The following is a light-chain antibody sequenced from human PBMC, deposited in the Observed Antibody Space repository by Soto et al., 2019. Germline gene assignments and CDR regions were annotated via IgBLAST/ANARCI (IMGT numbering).Light chain of an antibody. CDR2: VKSDGSH. CDR1: SEHSTYT. J-gene: IGLJ1*01. Sequence: VLTQPPSASALLGASIKLTCTLSSEHSTYTIEWYQQRPRRSPQYIMKVKSDGSHSKGDEIPVRFRCSSSGADRYLTFSILESDDEAEDVCCESHTIDGQGGYVFGTGTKLTVL. V-gene: IGLV4-3*01. CDR3: CESHTIDGQGGYV.